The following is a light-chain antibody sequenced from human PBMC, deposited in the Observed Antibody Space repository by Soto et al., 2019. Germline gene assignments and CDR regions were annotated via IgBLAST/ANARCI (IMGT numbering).Light chain of an antibody. CDR1: QSISSY. J-gene: IGKJ1*01. V-gene: IGKV1-39*01. Sequence: DIQMTQSPSSLSASVGDRVTITCRPSQSISSYLNWYQQKPGKAPKLLIYAAYSLQSGVPSRFSGSGSGTDVTLTISSLQPEDFATYYCQQSYSTPWTFGQGTKVEIK. CDR2: AAY. CDR3: QQSYSTPWT.